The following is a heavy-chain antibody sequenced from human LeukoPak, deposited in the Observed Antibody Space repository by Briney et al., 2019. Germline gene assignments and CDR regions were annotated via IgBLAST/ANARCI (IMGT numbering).Heavy chain of an antibody. J-gene: IGHJ4*02. D-gene: IGHD3-3*01. CDR2: IRSKVYGGTT. V-gene: IGHV3-49*03. CDR3: TRDEVTIFGVLPSGY. CDR1: GFTFGDYA. Sequence: GGSLRLSCTASGFTFGDYAMSWFRQAPGKGLEWVGFIRSKVYGGTTEYAASVKGRFTISRDDSKSIAYLQMNSLKTEDTAVYYCTRDEVTIFGVLPSGYWGQGTLVTVSS.